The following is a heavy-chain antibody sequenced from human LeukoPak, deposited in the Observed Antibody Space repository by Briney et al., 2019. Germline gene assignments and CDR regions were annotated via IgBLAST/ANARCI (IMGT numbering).Heavy chain of an antibody. J-gene: IGHJ4*02. Sequence: SETLSLTCTVSGGSISSSSYYWGWIRQPPGKGLEWIGSIYYSGSTYYNPSLKSRVTISVDTSKNQFSLKLSSVTAADTAVYYCARHLRFQATFYWGQGTLVTVSS. CDR2: IYYSGST. D-gene: IGHD5-12*01. V-gene: IGHV4-39*01. CDR1: GGSISSSSYY. CDR3: ARHLRFQATFY.